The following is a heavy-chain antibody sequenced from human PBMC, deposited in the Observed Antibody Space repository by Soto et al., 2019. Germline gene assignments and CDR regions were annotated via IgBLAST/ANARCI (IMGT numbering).Heavy chain of an antibody. J-gene: IGHJ4*02. Sequence: GGSLRLSCAASGFTFSSYAMHWVRQAPGKGLEWVAVISYDGSNKYYADSVKGRFTISRDNSKNTLYLQMNSLRAEDTAVYYCARASVIAAAGDYWGQGTLVTVSS. CDR2: ISYDGSNK. CDR3: ARASVIAAAGDY. V-gene: IGHV3-30*04. CDR1: GFTFSSYA. D-gene: IGHD6-13*01.